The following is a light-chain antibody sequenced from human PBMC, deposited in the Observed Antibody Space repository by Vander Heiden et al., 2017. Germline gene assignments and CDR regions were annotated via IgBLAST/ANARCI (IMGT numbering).Light chain of an antibody. CDR1: SSNIGKSF. Sequence: QSVLPQPPPVSAAPGQKVTISCSGSSSNIGKSFVSWYQQFRGTAPKLLIYDNDKRPSGTPARFSGSKSGTSATLDITGLQTGDEADYYCGTWDSGLSVGVFGTGTKLTVL. CDR3: GTWDSGLSVGV. CDR2: DND. J-gene: IGLJ3*02. V-gene: IGLV1-51*01.